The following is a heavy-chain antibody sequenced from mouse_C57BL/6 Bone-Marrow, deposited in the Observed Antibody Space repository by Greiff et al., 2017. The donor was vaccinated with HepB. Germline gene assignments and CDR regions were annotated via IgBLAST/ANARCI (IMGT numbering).Heavy chain of an antibody. CDR1: GYTFTSYW. CDR3: ARSITTVVRWYFDV. Sequence: QVQLKQSGAELVKPGASVKMSCKASGYTFTSYWITWVKQRPGQGLEWIGDIYPGSGSTNYNEKFKSKATLTVDTSSSTAYMQLSSLTSEDSAVYYCARSITTVVRWYFDVWGTGTTVTVSS. V-gene: IGHV1-55*01. D-gene: IGHD1-1*01. CDR2: IYPGSGST. J-gene: IGHJ1*03.